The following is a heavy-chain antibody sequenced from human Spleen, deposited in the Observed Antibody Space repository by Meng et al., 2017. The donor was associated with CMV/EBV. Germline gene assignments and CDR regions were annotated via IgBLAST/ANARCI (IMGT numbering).Heavy chain of an antibody. CDR1: GYTLTGYY. CDR3: ARDPIAAAGTSGDWFDP. V-gene: IGHV1-18*04. CDR2: ISAYNGNT. Sequence: QVPLVQSGAEVKKPGAPVEVSCKASGYTLTGYYMHWVRQAPGQGLEWMGWISAYNGNTNYAQKLQGRVTMTTDTSTSTAYMELRSLRSDDTAVYYCARDPIAAAGTSGDWFDPWGQGTLVTVSS. J-gene: IGHJ5*02. D-gene: IGHD6-13*01.